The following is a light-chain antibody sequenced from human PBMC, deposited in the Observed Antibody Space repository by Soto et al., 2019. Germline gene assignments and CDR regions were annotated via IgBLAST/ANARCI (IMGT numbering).Light chain of an antibody. CDR3: SSYTSSSTYV. J-gene: IGLJ1*01. V-gene: IGLV2-14*01. CDR1: SSDVGGYYS. Sequence: QSALTQPASVSGSPGQSITISCTGTSSDVGGYYSVSWYQQHPGKAPKLMIYDVTNRPSGVSNRFSGSKSGNTASLTISGLQAADEADYYCSSYTSSSTYVFGTGTKLTVL. CDR2: DVT.